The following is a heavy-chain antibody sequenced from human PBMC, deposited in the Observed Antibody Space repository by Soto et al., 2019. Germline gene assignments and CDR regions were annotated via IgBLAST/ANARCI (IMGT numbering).Heavy chain of an antibody. CDR3: ARGNSNLDY. J-gene: IGHJ4*02. V-gene: IGHV6-1*01. D-gene: IGHD5-18*01. CDR1: GDSVSSNTAA. Sequence: QVQLQQSGPGLVKPSQTLSLTCAISGDSVSSNTAAWNWIRQSPSRVLEWLGRAYYRSRWYNDYAVSVTSRINIDPDTSKNQVSLHLNSVTPEDTAVYYCARGNSNLDYWGQGTLVTVSS. CDR2: AYYRSRWYN.